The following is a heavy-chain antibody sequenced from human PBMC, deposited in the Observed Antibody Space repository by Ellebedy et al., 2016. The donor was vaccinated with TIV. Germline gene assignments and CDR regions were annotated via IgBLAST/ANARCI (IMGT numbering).Heavy chain of an antibody. V-gene: IGHV5-51*01. Sequence: GESLKISCKGSGYSFTSYWIDWVRQMPGKGLEWMGIIYPGDSDTRYSPSFQGQVTISADKSIRTAYLQWSSLKAPDSAIYYCARRDEYGLDVWGQGTTVTVSS. CDR1: GYSFTSYW. J-gene: IGHJ6*02. CDR3: ARRDEYGLDV. CDR2: IYPGDSDT.